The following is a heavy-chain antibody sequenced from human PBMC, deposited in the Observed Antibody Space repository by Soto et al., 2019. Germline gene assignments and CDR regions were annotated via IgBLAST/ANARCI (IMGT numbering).Heavy chain of an antibody. CDR1: GFTFSSYW. D-gene: IGHD6-13*01. J-gene: IGHJ4*02. CDR3: ATHPYSSGWYC. V-gene: IGHV3-7*02. CDR2: IKQDGSEK. Sequence: EVQLVESGGSLVQPGGSLRLSCAASGFTFSSYWMTWVRQAPGKGLEWVANIKQDGSEKYYVDSVKGRFTISRDNAKNSLYLQMNSLRAEDTAVYYCATHPYSSGWYCWGQGTLVTVSS.